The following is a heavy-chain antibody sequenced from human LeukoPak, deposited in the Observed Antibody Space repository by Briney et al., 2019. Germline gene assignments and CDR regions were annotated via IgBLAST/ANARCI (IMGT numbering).Heavy chain of an antibody. V-gene: IGHV4-4*07. Sequence: SETLSLTCTVSGGSISSYYWSWIRHPAGKGRECIGRIYTSGTTNYNPYLKSRVTVSVDKSKNQSSLKLSSVTAADTAVYYCARGGSGYDRAYYYFDYWGQGTLVTVSS. D-gene: IGHD5-12*01. CDR2: IYTSGTT. CDR1: GGSISSYY. CDR3: ARGGSGYDRAYYYFDY. J-gene: IGHJ4*02.